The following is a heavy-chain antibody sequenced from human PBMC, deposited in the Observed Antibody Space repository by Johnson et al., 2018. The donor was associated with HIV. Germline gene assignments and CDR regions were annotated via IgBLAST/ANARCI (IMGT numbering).Heavy chain of an antibody. D-gene: IGHD5-18*01. Sequence: VQLGEAGGGGGQPGGSLRLSCAASGFTFNNYWMHWVRQVPGKGLVWVSRINSDGSSTTYADSVKGRFTISRDNDKNTLYLQMNSLRVEDTAVYYCASSCTANIWGQGTMVSVSS. V-gene: IGHV3-74*01. CDR3: ASSCTANI. CDR2: INSDGSST. J-gene: IGHJ3*02. CDR1: GFTFNNYW.